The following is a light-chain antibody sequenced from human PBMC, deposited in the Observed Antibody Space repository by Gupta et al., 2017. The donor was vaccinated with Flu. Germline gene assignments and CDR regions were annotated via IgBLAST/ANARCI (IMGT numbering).Light chain of an antibody. CDR1: SSNIGSNP. J-gene: IGLJ2*01. Sequence: QSVLSQAPSASATPGQRVTISCSGRSSNIGSNPVNWYQQLPGTAPTLLIYSNNQRPSGVPDRFFGSKSGTSASLAISGLQSEDEADYSCAAWDDSRSGVVFGGGDQGDRP. CDR2: SNN. V-gene: IGLV1-44*01. CDR3: AAWDDSRSGVV.